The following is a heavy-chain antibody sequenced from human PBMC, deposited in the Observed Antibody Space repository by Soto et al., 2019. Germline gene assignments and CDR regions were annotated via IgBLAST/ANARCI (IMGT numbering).Heavy chain of an antibody. D-gene: IGHD3-16*02. CDR1: GFTFSSYA. CDR2: ISGSGGST. Sequence: EVQLLESGGGLVQPGGSLRLSCAASGFTFSSYAMSWVRQAPGKGLEWVSAISGSGGSTYYADSVKGRFTISRDNSKNTLYLQMNSLRAEDTAVYYCANGVDIWGIYRYYGFEIWGQGTMVTVYS. CDR3: ANGVDIWGIYRYYGFEI. V-gene: IGHV3-23*01. J-gene: IGHJ3*02.